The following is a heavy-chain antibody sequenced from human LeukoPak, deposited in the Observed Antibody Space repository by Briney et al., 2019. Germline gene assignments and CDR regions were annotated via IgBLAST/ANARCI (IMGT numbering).Heavy chain of an antibody. J-gene: IGHJ4*02. CDR1: GFTFSSYW. D-gene: IGHD6-19*01. CDR3: ARYSSGWPNDY. V-gene: IGHV3-74*01. Sequence: GGSLRLSCAASGFTFSSYWMHWVRQAPGKGLVGVSRINNDGRSTNYADSVKGRFTISRDNAKNSLYLQMNSLRAEDTAVYYCARYSSGWPNDYWGQGTLVTVSS. CDR2: INNDGRST.